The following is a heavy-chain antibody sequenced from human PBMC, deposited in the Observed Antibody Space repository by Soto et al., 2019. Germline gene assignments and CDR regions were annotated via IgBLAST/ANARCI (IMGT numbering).Heavy chain of an antibody. CDR2: ITGGGDNT. V-gene: IGHV3-23*01. CDR3: TQDGGSRDWLTVN. Sequence: EVQLLESGGDLVQPGGSLRLSCAASGFTFTSYAMSWIRQAPGKGPEWVSAITGGGDNTYYAVSVKGRFTISRDNSKNTLYLPMNSMSAEDTAFYYCTQDGGSRDWLTVNWGQGTLVTVSS. CDR1: GFTFTSYA. D-gene: IGHD3-9*01. J-gene: IGHJ4*02.